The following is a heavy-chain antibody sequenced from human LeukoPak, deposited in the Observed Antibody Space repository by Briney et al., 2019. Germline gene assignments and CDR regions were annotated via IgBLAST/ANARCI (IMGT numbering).Heavy chain of an antibody. D-gene: IGHD3-10*01. CDR1: GFTFSSYS. CDR2: ISSSSSYI. CDR3: ASFPPYMVRTDAFDI. Sequence: PGGSLRLSCAASGFTFSSYSMNWVRQAPGKGLEWVSFISSSSSYIYYADSMKGRFTISRDNAKNSLYLQMNSLRAEDTAVYYCASFPPYMVRTDAFDIWGQGAMVTVSS. J-gene: IGHJ3*02. V-gene: IGHV3-21*01.